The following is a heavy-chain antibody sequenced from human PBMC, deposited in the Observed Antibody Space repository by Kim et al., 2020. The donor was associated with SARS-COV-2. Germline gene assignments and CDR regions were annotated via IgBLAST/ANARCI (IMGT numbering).Heavy chain of an antibody. Sequence: GRNNSADSVQGRYTISRQNSKNTLYLQMTSLRAEDTAVYYCARETVAGENWGQGTLVTVSS. D-gene: IGHD6-19*01. CDR2: GRN. CDR3: ARETVAGEN. J-gene: IGHJ4*02. V-gene: IGHV3-53*04.